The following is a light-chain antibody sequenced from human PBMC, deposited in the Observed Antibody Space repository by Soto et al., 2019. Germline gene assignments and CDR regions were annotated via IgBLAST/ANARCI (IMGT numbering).Light chain of an antibody. CDR3: QQYGSSGT. Sequence: IVLTQSPGTLSLSPGERATLSCRAGQSVSSNYLAWYQQKPGQAPRLLIYAASSRATGIPDRFSGSGSGTDFTLTISRLEPEDFAVYYCQQYGSSGTFGQGTKVEIK. V-gene: IGKV3-20*01. CDR1: QSVSSNY. J-gene: IGKJ1*01. CDR2: AAS.